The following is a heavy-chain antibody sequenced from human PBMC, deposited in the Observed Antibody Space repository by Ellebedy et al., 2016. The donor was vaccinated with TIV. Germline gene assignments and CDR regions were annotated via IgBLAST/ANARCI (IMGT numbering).Heavy chain of an antibody. J-gene: IGHJ6*02. CDR2: TYSRSKCNN. CDR1: GDSVSTDIG. Sequence: SQTLSLTCVISGDSVSTDIGWNWIRQSPSRGLEWLGRTYSRSKCNNDYAVSLKSRITINPDTSKNLFSLQLNSVTPEDTAVYYCARGWFGSGMGVWGQGTTVTVSS. V-gene: IGHV6-1*01. D-gene: IGHD3-10*01. CDR3: ARGWFGSGMGV.